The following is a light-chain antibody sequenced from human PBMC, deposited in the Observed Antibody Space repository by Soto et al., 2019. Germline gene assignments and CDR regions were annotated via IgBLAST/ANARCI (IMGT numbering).Light chain of an antibody. CDR2: EVS. J-gene: IGLJ1*01. Sequence: ALTQPPSASGSPGRSVTISCTGTSSDVGGYNYVSWYQHHPGKAPKLMIYEVSKRPSGVPDRFSGSKSGNTASLTVTGVQAEDEADYYCSSYAGSNNFVFGTGTKVTVL. CDR3: SSYAGSNNFV. CDR1: SSDVGGYNY. V-gene: IGLV2-8*01.